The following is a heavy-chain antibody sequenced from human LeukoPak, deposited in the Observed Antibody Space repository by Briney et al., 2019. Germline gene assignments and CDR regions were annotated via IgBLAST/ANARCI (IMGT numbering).Heavy chain of an antibody. CDR2: ISSSSIYI. V-gene: IGHV3-21*01. CDR3: ARETNTSDSSGYIRADVRRDDY. D-gene: IGHD3-22*01. Sequence: GGSLRLSCEASGFTFSSYSMNWVRQAPGEGLEWVSYISSSSIYIYYKDSEKGRFTISRDNAGNSLYLQMNSLRAEDTAVYYCARETNTSDSSGYIRADVRRDDYWGQGTLVTVSS. CDR1: GFTFSSYS. J-gene: IGHJ4*02.